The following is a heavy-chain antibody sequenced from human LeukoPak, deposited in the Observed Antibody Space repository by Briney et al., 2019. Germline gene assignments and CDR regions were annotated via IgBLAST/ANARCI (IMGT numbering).Heavy chain of an antibody. CDR1: GDSVSGNSAA. CDR2: TYYRSKWYN. D-gene: IGHD4-11*01. Sequence: SQTLSLTCVISGDSVSGNSAAWNWIRQSPSRGLEWLGRTYYRSKWYNDYAISVKSRITINPDTSENQFSLQLNFVTPEDTAVYYCARTNRATTVTPDYHGVDVWGQGTSVTVSS. CDR3: ARTNRATTVTPDYHGVDV. V-gene: IGHV6-1*01. J-gene: IGHJ6*02.